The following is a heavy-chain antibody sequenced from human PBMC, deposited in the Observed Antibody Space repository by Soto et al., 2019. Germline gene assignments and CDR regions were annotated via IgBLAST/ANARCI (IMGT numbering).Heavy chain of an antibody. D-gene: IGHD3-10*01. Sequence: SETLSLTCAVSGGAISSGDWWSWVRQPPGKGLEWIGEIYHSESTNYNPSLKSRATISLEKSRNQFSLKLNYVTAADTAVYYCAKINYYGAGSFWFDPWGQGTLVTVSS. J-gene: IGHJ5*02. CDR1: GGAISSGDW. CDR2: IYHSEST. CDR3: AKINYYGAGSFWFDP. V-gene: IGHV4-4*02.